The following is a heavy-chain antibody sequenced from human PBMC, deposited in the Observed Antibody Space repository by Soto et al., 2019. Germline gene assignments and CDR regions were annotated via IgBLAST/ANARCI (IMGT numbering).Heavy chain of an antibody. J-gene: IGHJ4*02. Sequence: SETLSLTCTVSGGTISSYYWSWIRQPPGKGLEWIGYIYYSGSTNYNPSLKSRVTISVDTSKNQFSLKLSSVTAADTAVYYCARTLYSYGPRFDYWGQGTLVTVSS. CDR3: ARTLYSYGPRFDY. CDR2: IYYSGST. D-gene: IGHD5-18*01. CDR1: GGTISSYY. V-gene: IGHV4-59*01.